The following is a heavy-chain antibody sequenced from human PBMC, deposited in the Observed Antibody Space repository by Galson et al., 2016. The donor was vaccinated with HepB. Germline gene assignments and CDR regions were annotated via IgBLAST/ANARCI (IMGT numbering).Heavy chain of an antibody. D-gene: IGHD3-16*01. CDR3: AREIHDPWGGE. J-gene: IGHJ4*02. Sequence: ETLSLTCPVSGASMTHSVYYWGWFRQPPGPGLQWLGSIYHNGTSSDNPSLKSRVTVSVDTSKNQFSLKLSAVTAADTAVYFCAREIHDPWGGEWGRGTLGIVSS. CDR2: IYHNGTS. CDR1: GASMTHSVYY. V-gene: IGHV4-39*02.